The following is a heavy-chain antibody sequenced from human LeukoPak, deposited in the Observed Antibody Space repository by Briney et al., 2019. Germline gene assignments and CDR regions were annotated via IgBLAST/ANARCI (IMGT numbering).Heavy chain of an antibody. CDR3: AKKSGLRLGELSLVDY. D-gene: IGHD3-16*02. J-gene: IGHJ4*02. CDR1: GFTFSSYA. V-gene: IGHV3-23*01. CDR2: ISGSGGST. Sequence: GSLRPSCAASGFTFSSYAMSWVRQAPGKGLEWVSAISGSGGSTYYADSVKGRFTISRDNSKNTLYLQMNSLRAEDTAVYYCAKKSGLRLGELSLVDYWGQGTLVTVSS.